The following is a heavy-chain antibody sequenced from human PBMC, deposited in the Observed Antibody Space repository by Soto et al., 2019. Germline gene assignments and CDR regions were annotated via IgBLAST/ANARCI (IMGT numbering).Heavy chain of an antibody. CDR3: ARGRGYSYGLDP. Sequence: QVQLQESGPGLVKPSQTLSLTCTVSGDSISSNNNSWSWIRQPPGEGLEWIGFISYSGTTSYSPSLKSRVAISLDTSKNQFSLSLSSVTAADTAVYYCARGRGYSYGLDPWGQGTLVTVSS. J-gene: IGHJ5*02. V-gene: IGHV4-30-4*01. CDR2: ISYSGTT. CDR1: GDSISSNNNS. D-gene: IGHD5-18*01.